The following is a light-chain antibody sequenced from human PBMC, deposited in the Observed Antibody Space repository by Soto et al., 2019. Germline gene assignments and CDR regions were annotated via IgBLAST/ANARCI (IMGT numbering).Light chain of an antibody. V-gene: IGKV1-33*01. J-gene: IGKJ4*01. Sequence: DIQMTQSPSSLSASVGDRVTFTCQASQDIRNHLNWYQQKPGKAPKILIYDASNLETGVPSRFSGSASGTDFTFTISSLQPDDFATYYCQQYNSISLLTFAGGTKVEIK. CDR1: QDIRNH. CDR2: DAS. CDR3: QQYNSISLLT.